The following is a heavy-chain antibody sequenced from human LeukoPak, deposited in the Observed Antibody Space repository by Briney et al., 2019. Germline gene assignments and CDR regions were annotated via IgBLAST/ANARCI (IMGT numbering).Heavy chain of an antibody. CDR2: IYYSGST. J-gene: IGHJ4*02. CDR1: GGSISSGGYY. CDR3: ARHDVDEFTVTPRTNFDY. Sequence: TLSLTCTVSGGSISSGGYYWRWIRQHPGKGLEWIGYIYYSGSTYYNPSLKSRVTISVDTSKNQFSLKLSSVTAADTAVYYCARHDVDEFTVTPRTNFDYWGQGTLVTVSS. D-gene: IGHD4-17*01. V-gene: IGHV4-31*03.